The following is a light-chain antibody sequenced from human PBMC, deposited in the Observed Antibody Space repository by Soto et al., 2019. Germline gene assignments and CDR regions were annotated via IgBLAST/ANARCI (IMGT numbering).Light chain of an antibody. CDR3: SSYSGSSNLL. J-gene: IGLJ2*01. Sequence: QSALTQPASVSGSPGQSITISCTGTSSDVGDFNYVSWYRHHPGKAPKLMIYEVTNRPSGISNRFSGSKSGNTASLTISGLQAEDEADYYCSSYSGSSNLLFGGGTKVTVL. CDR2: EVT. CDR1: SSDVGDFNY. V-gene: IGLV2-14*01.